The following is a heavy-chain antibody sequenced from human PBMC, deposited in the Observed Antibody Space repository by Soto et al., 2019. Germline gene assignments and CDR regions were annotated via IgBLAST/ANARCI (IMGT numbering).Heavy chain of an antibody. V-gene: IGHV4-30-4*01. CDR2: IYDRGST. J-gene: IGHJ4*02. CDR3: ARGLSGDKVDY. D-gene: IGHD7-27*01. Sequence: QGQLQESGPGLVKPSQTLSLTCTVSGGSISSGDYYWSWIRQSPGKGLEWIGHIYDRGSTYSNPSLNSRVFTLVDTSKNPFFLNLNSVTAADTAVYYCARGLSGDKVDYWGRGTLVTVSS. CDR1: GGSISSGDYY.